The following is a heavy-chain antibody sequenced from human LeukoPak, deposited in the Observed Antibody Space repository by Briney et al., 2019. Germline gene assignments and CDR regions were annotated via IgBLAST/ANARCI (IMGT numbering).Heavy chain of an antibody. D-gene: IGHD3-10*01. J-gene: IGHJ4*02. V-gene: IGHV4-39*07. CDR2: IYYSGST. Sequence: SETLSLTCTVSGDSIRSSSYYWGWTRQPPGKGLEWIGSIYYSGSTYYNPSLKSRVTISVDTSKNQFSLKLSSVTAADTAVYYCARYYYGSGSSRGYFDYWGQGTLVTVSS. CDR3: ARYYYGSGSSRGYFDY. CDR1: GDSIRSSSYY.